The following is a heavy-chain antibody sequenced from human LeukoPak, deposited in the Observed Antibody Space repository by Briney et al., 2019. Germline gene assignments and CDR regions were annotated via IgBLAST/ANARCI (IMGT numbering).Heavy chain of an antibody. Sequence: GASVKVSCKASGGTFSSYAISWVRQAPGQGLEWLGRIIPILGIANYAQKFQGRVTITADKSTSTAYMELSSLRSEDTAVYYCARDPRDILTGYPAGPDYWGQGTLVTVSS. CDR3: ARDPRDILTGYPAGPDY. V-gene: IGHV1-69*04. CDR1: GGTFSSYA. J-gene: IGHJ4*02. D-gene: IGHD3-9*01. CDR2: IIPILGIA.